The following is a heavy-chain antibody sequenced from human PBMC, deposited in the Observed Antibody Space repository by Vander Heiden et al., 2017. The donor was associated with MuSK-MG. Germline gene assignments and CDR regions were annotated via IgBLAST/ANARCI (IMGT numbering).Heavy chain of an antibody. D-gene: IGHD4-4*01. J-gene: IGHJ6*03. V-gene: IGHV2-5*02. Sequence: QITLKESGPTLLKPTQTLTLTCTFSGFSLSTSGVGVGWIRQPPGKALEWLALIYWDDDKRYSPSLKSRLTITKDTSKNQVVLTMTNMDPVDTATYYCAHALPETENVQSPYYYYYYMDVWGKGTTVTVSS. CDR3: AHALPETENVQSPYYYYYYMDV. CDR1: GFSLSTSGVG. CDR2: IYWDDDK.